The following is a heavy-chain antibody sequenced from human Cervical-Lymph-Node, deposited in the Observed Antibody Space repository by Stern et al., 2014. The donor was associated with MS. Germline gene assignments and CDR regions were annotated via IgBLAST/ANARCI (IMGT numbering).Heavy chain of an antibody. V-gene: IGHV5-51*01. J-gene: IGHJ4*02. D-gene: IGHD6-19*01. CDR2: IYPGYAAA. CDR3: ARHCAKREQCAFDY. Sequence: EVQLVQSGAEVKKPGESLTISCKGSGYNFTSYWIGWVRQMPGKGLEWMGSIYPGYAAAKYSQSFQGQVPISADKSISTAYLQWSSLKASDTAMYYCARHCAKREQCAFDYWGQGTLVTVSS. CDR1: GYNFTSYW.